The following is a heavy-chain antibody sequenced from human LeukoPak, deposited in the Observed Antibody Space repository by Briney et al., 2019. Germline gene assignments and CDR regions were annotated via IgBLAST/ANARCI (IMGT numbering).Heavy chain of an antibody. CDR1: GVFIASSDDY. J-gene: IGHJ1*01. CDR3: ARYKPGGPALNH. Sequence: SETLSFTCSVSGVFIASSDDYWAWIRQPPGKGPEWIGCVYHNINTHYNPSLGSRLTVSLDSSKNQFSLNLASVTAADTAIYFCARYKPGGPALNHWGQGTLVTVSS. D-gene: IGHD2-8*02. CDR2: VYHNINT. V-gene: IGHV4-39*07.